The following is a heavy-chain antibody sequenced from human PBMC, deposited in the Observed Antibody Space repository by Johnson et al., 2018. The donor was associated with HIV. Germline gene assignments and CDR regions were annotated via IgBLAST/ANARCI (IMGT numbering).Heavy chain of an antibody. CDR3: ARGRTVLSVVDI. J-gene: IGHJ3*02. CDR2: ISYDGSNK. D-gene: IGHD4-17*01. CDR1: AFTFSSYA. V-gene: IGHV3-30-3*01. Sequence: QMLLVESGGGVVQPGRSLRLSCVGSAFTFSSYAMHWVRQAPGKGLEWVAVISYDGSNKFYADSVKGRFTISRDNSKNTLSLQMNSLRAEDTAVYYCARGRTVLSVVDIWGQGTMVTVSS.